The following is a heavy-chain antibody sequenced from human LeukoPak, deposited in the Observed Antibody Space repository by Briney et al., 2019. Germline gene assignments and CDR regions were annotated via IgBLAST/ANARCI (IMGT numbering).Heavy chain of an antibody. CDR1: GFTFRNYW. Sequence: GSLLLSSAASGFTFRNYWMTWGRPAPGREVEWVASIKKDGSEKYYVASVKGRFTISRDNAKNSVFLQMNSLRAEDAAVYYCARDVSEENDSSSRIHLDSWGQGTLVSVSS. D-gene: IGHD6-6*01. J-gene: IGHJ4*02. CDR3: ARDVSEENDSSSRIHLDS. V-gene: IGHV3-7*01. CDR2: IKKDGSEK.